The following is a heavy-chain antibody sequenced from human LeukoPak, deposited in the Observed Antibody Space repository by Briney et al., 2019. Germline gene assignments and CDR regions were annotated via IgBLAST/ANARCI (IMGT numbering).Heavy chain of an antibody. CDR2: INPNSGGT. Sequence: ASVKVSCKASGYTFTGYYMHWVRQAPGQGLEWMGWINPNSGGTNYAQKFQGRVTMTRDTSISTAYMELSRLRSDDTAVYYCARARGYYYDSSGYYDYWGQGTLVTVSS. V-gene: IGHV1-2*02. CDR3: ARARGYYYDSSGYYDY. J-gene: IGHJ4*02. CDR1: GYTFTGYY. D-gene: IGHD3-22*01.